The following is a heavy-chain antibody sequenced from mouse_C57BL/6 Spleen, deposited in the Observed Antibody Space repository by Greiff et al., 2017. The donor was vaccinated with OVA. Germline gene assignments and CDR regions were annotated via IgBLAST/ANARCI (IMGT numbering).Heavy chain of an antibody. CDR1: GYTFTSYD. CDR2: IYPRDGST. CDR3: ARPSYYYGSSSFAY. Sequence: QVQLQQSGPELVKPGASVKLSCKASGYTFTSYDINWVKQRPGQGLEWIGWIYPRDGSTKYNEKFKGKATLTVDTSSSTAYMELHSLTSEDSSVYFCARPSYYYGSSSFAYWGQGTLVTVSA. J-gene: IGHJ3*01. V-gene: IGHV1-85*01. D-gene: IGHD1-1*01.